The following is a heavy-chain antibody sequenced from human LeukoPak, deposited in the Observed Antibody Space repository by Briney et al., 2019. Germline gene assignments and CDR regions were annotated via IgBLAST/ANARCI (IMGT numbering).Heavy chain of an antibody. V-gene: IGHV1-18*04. D-gene: IGHD2-2*01. CDR3: ARDHQLLCFDY. CDR1: GYTFTGYY. CDR2: ISAYNGNT. Sequence: ASVKVSCKASGYTFTGYYMHWVRQAPGQGLEWMGWISAYNGNTNYAQKLQGRVTMTTDTSTSTAYMELRSLRSDDTAVYYCARDHQLLCFDYWGQGTLVTVSS. J-gene: IGHJ4*02.